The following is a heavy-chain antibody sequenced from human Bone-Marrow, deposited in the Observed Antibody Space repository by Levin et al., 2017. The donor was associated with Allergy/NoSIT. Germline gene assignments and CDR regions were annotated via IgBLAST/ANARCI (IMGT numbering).Heavy chain of an antibody. V-gene: IGHV4-39*07. D-gene: IGHD3-22*01. Sequence: SETLSLTCSVSGDAITISHSYWGWIRQPPGKGLECLGNVYYSGSTYYNPSLKSRVTMSLDTSKNLFSLKLSSVTAADTAVYFCASEAGSDSSGYFYWGRGILVTVSS. CDR2: VYYSGST. CDR1: GDAITISHSY. CDR3: ASEAGSDSSGYFY. J-gene: IGHJ4*02.